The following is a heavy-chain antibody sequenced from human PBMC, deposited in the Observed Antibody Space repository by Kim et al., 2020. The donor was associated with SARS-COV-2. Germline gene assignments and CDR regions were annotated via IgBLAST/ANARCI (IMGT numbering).Heavy chain of an antibody. CDR3: ARTHIVVVTAIPSWFDP. CDR2: IYYSGST. Sequence: SETLSLTCTVSGGSISSGGYYWSWIRQHPGKGLEWIGYIYYSGSTYYNPSLKSRVTISVDTSKNQFSLKLSSVTAADTAVYYCARTHIVVVTAIPSWFDPWGQGTLVTVSS. J-gene: IGHJ5*02. V-gene: IGHV4-31*03. CDR1: GGSISSGGYY. D-gene: IGHD2-21*02.